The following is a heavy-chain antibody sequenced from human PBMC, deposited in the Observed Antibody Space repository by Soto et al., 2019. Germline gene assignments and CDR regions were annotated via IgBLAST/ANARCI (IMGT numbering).Heavy chain of an antibody. V-gene: IGHV3-30*03. CDR2: ISYDGSNK. CDR1: GFTFSSYV. J-gene: IGHJ4*02. Sequence: GGSLSLSCAASGFTFSSYVMHWVRQAPGKGLEWVAVISYDGSNKYYTDSVKGRFTISRDNSKNTLYLQMNSLRAEDTAVYYCARDLTTPWNSSGWLYYFDYWGRGTLVTVSS. CDR3: ARDLTTPWNSSGWLYYFDY. D-gene: IGHD6-19*01.